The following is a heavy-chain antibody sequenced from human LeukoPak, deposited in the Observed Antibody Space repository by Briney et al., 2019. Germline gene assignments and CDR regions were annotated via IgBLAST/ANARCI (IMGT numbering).Heavy chain of an antibody. J-gene: IGHJ1*01. CDR1: GGTFSSYA. CDR2: IIPIFGTA. V-gene: IGHV1-69*05. CDR3: ARKDSYDSSGVYFQH. Sequence: SVKVSCKASGGTFSSYAISWVRQAPGQGLEWMGRIIPIFGTANYAQKFQGRVTITTDESTSTAYMELSSLRSEDTAVYYCARKDSYDSSGVYFQHWGQGTLVTVSS. D-gene: IGHD3-22*01.